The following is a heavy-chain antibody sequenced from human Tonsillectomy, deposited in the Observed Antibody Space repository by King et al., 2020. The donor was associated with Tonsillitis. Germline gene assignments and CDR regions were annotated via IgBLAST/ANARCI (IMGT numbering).Heavy chain of an antibody. CDR1: GFTFSSYW. D-gene: IGHD1-26*01. V-gene: IGHV3-74*01. CDR3: SRGYSGRDYNWFDP. J-gene: IGHJ5*02. Sequence: VQLVESGGGLVQPGGSLRLSCAASGFTFSSYWLHWVRQAPGKGLVWVSRINSYGSSTSYADSVKGRITISRDNAKKTLYLQINRLGAEDTAVYYCSRGYSGRDYNWFDPWGQGTLVTVSS. CDR2: INSYGSST.